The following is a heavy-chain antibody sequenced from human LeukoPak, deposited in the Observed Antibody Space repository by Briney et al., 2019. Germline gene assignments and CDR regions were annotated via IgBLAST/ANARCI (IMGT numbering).Heavy chain of an antibody. CDR1: GGSVTSTNW. D-gene: IGHD3-3*01. J-gene: IGHJ4*02. Sequence: SGTLSLTCGVSGGSVTSTNWWTWVRQPPGKGLEWIGEVHLDGRTNYNPSLESRLTISVDLSENHISLKLTSVTAADTAVYYCAREGGFFRPLDYSGQGTLVTVSS. V-gene: IGHV4-4*02. CDR2: VHLDGRT. CDR3: AREGGFFRPLDY.